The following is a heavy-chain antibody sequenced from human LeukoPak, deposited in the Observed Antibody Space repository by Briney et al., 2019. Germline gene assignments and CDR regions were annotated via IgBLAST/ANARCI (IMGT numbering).Heavy chain of an antibody. D-gene: IGHD4-17*01. CDR2: INAGNGHT. CDR3: ARSGGSRCTVTPPGDF. Sequence: ASVKVSCKTSAYSFTPYAMHWVRQAPGQRLEWMGWINAGNGHTKYSQEFQGRLTITRDTSASTVYMDLSSLKSEDMAVYYCARSGGSRCTVTPPGDFWGQGTLVTVSS. CDR1: AYSFTPYA. J-gene: IGHJ4*02. V-gene: IGHV1-3*03.